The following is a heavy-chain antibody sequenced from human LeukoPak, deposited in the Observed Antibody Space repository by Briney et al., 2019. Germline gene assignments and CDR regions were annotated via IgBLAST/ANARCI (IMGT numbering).Heavy chain of an antibody. D-gene: IGHD3-22*01. V-gene: IGHV3-11*01. CDR3: AIYYDSSGSIDH. CDR2: ISDSGSTI. Sequence: GGSLRLSCAASGFISSDYYMTWIRQTPGKGLEWLSYISDSGSTINYADSVKGRLTISRDNAKKSLFLQMNSLRAEDTAVYYCAIYYDSSGSIDHWGQGTLVTVSS. CDR1: GFISSDYY. J-gene: IGHJ4*02.